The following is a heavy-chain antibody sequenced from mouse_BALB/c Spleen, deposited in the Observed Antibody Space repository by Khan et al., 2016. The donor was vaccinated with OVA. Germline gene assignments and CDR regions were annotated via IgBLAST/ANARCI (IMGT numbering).Heavy chain of an antibody. CDR1: GFSLTNYG. J-gene: IGHJ4*01. D-gene: IGHD2-10*01. CDR3: ARQPYYHYYIMDY. Sequence: QVQLKQSGPGLVAPSQSLSFTCTISGFSLTNYGVHWVRQPPGKGLEWLVVIWSDGSATYNSALKSRLSISKDNSKSQVFLKMNSLQTDDTAMYXCARQPYYHYYIMDYWGQGTSVTVSS. CDR2: IWSDGSA. V-gene: IGHV2-6-1*01.